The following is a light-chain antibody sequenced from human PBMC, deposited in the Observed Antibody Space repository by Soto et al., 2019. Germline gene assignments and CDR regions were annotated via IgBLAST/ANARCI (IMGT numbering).Light chain of an antibody. J-gene: IGLJ1*01. V-gene: IGLV2-14*01. CDR1: SSDVGGYNY. CDR3: RSYTSSRLYV. CDR2: DVS. Sequence: QSVLTQPASVSGSPGQSITISCTGTSSDVGGYNYVSWYQQHPGKAPKLMIYDVSNRPSGVSNRFSGSKSGNTASLTISGFKSEEGANYSCRSYTSSRLYVSEPGPKVPVL.